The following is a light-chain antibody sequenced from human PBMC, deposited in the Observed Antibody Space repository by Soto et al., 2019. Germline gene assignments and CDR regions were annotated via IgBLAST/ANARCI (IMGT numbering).Light chain of an antibody. CDR1: QSVTTK. Sequence: EIVMTQSPATLSLSPGEVATLSCSASQSVTTKLAWYQQKPGQPPRLLIYGASTRATGIPARFSGSGSGADFTLTISSLQSEDFAVYYFQQYNDWPPYTFGQGTKVEIK. CDR3: QQYNDWPPYT. J-gene: IGKJ2*01. V-gene: IGKV3-15*01. CDR2: GAS.